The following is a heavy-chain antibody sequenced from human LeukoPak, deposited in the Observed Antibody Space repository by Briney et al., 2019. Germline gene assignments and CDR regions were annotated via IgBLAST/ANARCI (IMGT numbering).Heavy chain of an antibody. CDR3: ASGIAASGTPDH. J-gene: IGHJ4*02. Sequence: GGSLRLSCAASGFTFSDYYMSWIRQAPGKGLEWVSYISSSSSYTNYADSVKGRFTISRDNAKNSLYLQMNSLRAEDTAVYYCASGIAASGTPDHWGQGTLVTVSS. D-gene: IGHD6-13*01. CDR1: GFTFSDYY. V-gene: IGHV3-11*03. CDR2: ISSSSSYT.